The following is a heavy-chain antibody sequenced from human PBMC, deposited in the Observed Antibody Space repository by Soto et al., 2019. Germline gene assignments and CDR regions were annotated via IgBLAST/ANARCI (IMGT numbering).Heavy chain of an antibody. CDR2: IQSDGSST. V-gene: IGHV3-74*01. CDR1: GFSLSSYW. D-gene: IGHD6-19*01. Sequence: GGSLRLSCAVSGFSLSSYWMHWVRQAPGKGLVWVSRIQSDGSSTNYADSVKGRFTISRDNAKNTLYLQMDSLRLEDTAVYYCAREKAVAGTIFDYWGQGALVTVS. J-gene: IGHJ4*02. CDR3: AREKAVAGTIFDY.